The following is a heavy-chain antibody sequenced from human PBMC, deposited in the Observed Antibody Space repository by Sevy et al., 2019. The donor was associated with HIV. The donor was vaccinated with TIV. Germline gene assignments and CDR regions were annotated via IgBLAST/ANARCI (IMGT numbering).Heavy chain of an antibody. V-gene: IGHV1-2*02. D-gene: IGHD4-17*01. CDR1: GYIFTDYY. Sequence: ASVKVSCKASGYIFTDYYIHWVRQAPGQGLGWMAWINSDSGVTNYAQRFQGEVTVTRDTSLSTAYLELTNLKSNDTAIYYCARLTTQPTSDLYGWDVWGQGTTVTVSS. CDR2: INSDSGVT. J-gene: IGHJ6*02. CDR3: ARLTTQPTSDLYGWDV.